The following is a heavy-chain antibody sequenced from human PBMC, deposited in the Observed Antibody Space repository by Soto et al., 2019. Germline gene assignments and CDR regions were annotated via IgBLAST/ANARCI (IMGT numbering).Heavy chain of an antibody. V-gene: IGHV1-18*01. Sequence: QVQLVQSGGEMKKPGASVKVSCKASGYTFTSHGITWVRQAPGQGLEWMGWISAHNGKTNSAQKLQARITLTTATPTTTAYMDLRTLPSDDTAVYYCASSHRRSVVRATHFDYWGQGTVVTVSS. D-gene: IGHD1-26*01. J-gene: IGHJ4*02. CDR1: GYTFTSHG. CDR2: ISAHNGKT. CDR3: ASSHRRSVVRATHFDY.